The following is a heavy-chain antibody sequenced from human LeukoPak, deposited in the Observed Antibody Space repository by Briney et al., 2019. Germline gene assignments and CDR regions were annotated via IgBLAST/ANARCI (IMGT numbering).Heavy chain of an antibody. J-gene: IGHJ6*02. Sequence: GGSLRLSCAASGFTFSSYAMSWVRQAPGKGLEWVSAISGSGGSTYYADSVKGRFTISRDNSKNTLYLQMNSLRAEDTAVYYCAKAQSLWFGTSSLYYYYGMDVWGQGTTVTVSS. CDR3: AKAQSLWFGTSSLYYYYGMDV. V-gene: IGHV3-23*01. D-gene: IGHD3-10*01. CDR2: ISGSGGST. CDR1: GFTFSSYA.